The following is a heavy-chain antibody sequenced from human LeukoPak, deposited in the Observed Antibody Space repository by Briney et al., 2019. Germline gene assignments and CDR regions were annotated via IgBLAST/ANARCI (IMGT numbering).Heavy chain of an antibody. CDR3: AKSGVLLWFGELVFFFDY. J-gene: IGHJ4*02. CDR2: LNGGSTLI. V-gene: IGHV3-23*01. Sequence: AGGSLRLSCAASGFTFSTYSMSWIRQAPGKGLEWVSTLNGGSTLIYYADSVKGRFTISRDNSKNTLYLQMNSLRAEDTAVYYCAKSGVLLWFGELVFFFDYWGQGTLVTVSS. D-gene: IGHD3-10*01. CDR1: GFTFSTYS.